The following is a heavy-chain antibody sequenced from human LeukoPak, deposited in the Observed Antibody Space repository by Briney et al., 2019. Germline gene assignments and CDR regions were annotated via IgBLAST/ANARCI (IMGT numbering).Heavy chain of an antibody. J-gene: IGHJ4*02. V-gene: IGHV3-23*01. Sequence: GGSLRLSRAASGFTFSTYAMSWVRQAPGKGLEWVSRISGSGGTTYNADSVKGRFTISRDNPKNTLYLQMNSLRAEDTAVYYCAKGGMVATSSDFDYWGQGTLVTVSS. CDR2: ISGSGGTT. CDR1: GFTFSTYA. D-gene: IGHD5-12*01. CDR3: AKGGMVATSSDFDY.